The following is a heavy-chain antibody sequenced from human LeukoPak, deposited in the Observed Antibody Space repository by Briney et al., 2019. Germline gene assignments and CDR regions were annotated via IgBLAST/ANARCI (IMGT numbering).Heavy chain of an antibody. CDR1: GFSFDTFA. D-gene: IGHD1-26*01. Sequence: GGSLRLSCAASGFSFDTFAMSWVRQAPGKGLEWVSAISGSSRTIYYADSVKGLFTVSRDNSGKTIYLQMNSLRAEDTAVYYCAKYTGPWEQFGIAFDTWGQGTMVTVSS. CDR2: ISGSSRTI. CDR3: AKYTGPWEQFGIAFDT. V-gene: IGHV3-23*01. J-gene: IGHJ3*02.